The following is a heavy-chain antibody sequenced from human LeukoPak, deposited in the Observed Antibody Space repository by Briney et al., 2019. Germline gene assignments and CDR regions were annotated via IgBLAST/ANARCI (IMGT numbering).Heavy chain of an antibody. V-gene: IGHV4-4*07. Sequence: SETLSLTCTVSGGSISSHYWSWLRQPAGKGLEYIGRIHTSGITNYNPSLKSRATMSGDTSKNQFYLNLRSVTAADTAVYYCARDLGSNYVYFDYWGQGSLVTVSS. CDR2: IHTSGIT. D-gene: IGHD1-26*01. CDR3: ARDLGSNYVYFDY. J-gene: IGHJ4*02. CDR1: GGSISSHY.